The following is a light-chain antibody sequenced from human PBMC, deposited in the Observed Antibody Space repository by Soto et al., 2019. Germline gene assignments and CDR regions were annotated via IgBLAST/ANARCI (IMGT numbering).Light chain of an antibody. CDR3: QQYDTYPLT. CDR2: KTS. J-gene: IGKJ4*01. Sequence: DIQMTQSPSTLSASVGDRVTITCRASQSISSWLAWYQKKPGKAPNLLIYKTSSLESGVPSRFSGSGSGTEFTLTVNSLQPDDFATYYRQQYDTYPLTFGGGTNADIK. V-gene: IGKV1-5*03. CDR1: QSISSW.